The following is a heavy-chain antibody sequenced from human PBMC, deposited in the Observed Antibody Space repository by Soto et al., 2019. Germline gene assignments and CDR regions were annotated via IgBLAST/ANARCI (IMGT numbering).Heavy chain of an antibody. J-gene: IGHJ3*02. V-gene: IGHV1-18*04. D-gene: IGHD1-26*01. Sequence: ASVKVSCKASGYTFTSYGISWVRQAPGQGLEWMGWISAYNGNTNYAQKLQGRVTMTTNTSTSTAYTELSSLRSEDTAVYYCARGGIVGASDAFDIWGQGTMVTVSS. CDR2: ISAYNGNT. CDR1: GYTFTSYG. CDR3: ARGGIVGASDAFDI.